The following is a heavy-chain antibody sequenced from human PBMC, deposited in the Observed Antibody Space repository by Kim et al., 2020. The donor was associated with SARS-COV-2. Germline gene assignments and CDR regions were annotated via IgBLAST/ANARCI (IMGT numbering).Heavy chain of an antibody. V-gene: IGHV3-21*01. CDR3: ARLEGWAIVVVPAAIGL. Sequence: GGSLRLSCAASGFTFSSYSMNWVRQAPGKGLEWVSSISSSSSYIYYADSVKGRFTISRDNAKNSLYLQMNSLRAEDTAVYYCARLEGWAIVVVPAAIGLWGQGTLVNVSS. CDR2: ISSSSSYI. CDR1: GFTFSSYS. J-gene: IGHJ4*02. D-gene: IGHD2-2*02.